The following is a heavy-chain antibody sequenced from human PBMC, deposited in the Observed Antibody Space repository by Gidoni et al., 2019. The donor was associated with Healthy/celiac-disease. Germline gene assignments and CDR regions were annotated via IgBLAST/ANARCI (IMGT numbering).Heavy chain of an antibody. D-gene: IGHD1-26*01. CDR3: ARDRSGSYLGFGY. CDR1: GGTFSSYT. V-gene: IGHV1-69*08. Sequence: QVQLVQSGAEVKKPGSSVKVSCKASGGTFSSYTISWVRQAPGQGLEWMGRIIPILGIANYAQKFQGRVTITADKSTSTAYMELSSLRSEDTAVYYCARDRSGSYLGFGYWGQGTLVTVSS. J-gene: IGHJ4*02. CDR2: IIPILGIA.